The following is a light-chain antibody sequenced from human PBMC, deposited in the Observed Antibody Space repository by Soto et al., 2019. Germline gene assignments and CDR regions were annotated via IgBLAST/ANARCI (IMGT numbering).Light chain of an antibody. CDR2: AAS. Sequence: DIQMTQSPSSLSASVGDRVTITCRASQGIGNNLAWYQQKPWKVTNLLIYAASTLESGLPSRFSGSGSATDFTLSISSLQPEGVATYYCQKYDSVPWTFGQGTKV. CDR3: QKYDSVPWT. CDR1: QGIGNN. J-gene: IGKJ1*01. V-gene: IGKV1-27*01.